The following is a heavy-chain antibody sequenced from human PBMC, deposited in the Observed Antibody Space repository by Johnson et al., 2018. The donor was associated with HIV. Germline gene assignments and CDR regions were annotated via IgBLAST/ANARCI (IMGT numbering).Heavy chain of an antibody. V-gene: IGHV3-30*04. CDR1: DFTFSNNA. CDR3: ATLKGPRLHIAARRPDAFDI. CDR2: ISYDGTNT. D-gene: IGHD6-6*01. Sequence: QVQLVESGGGVVQPGRSLRLSCAASDFTFSNNAIHWVRQAPGTGLEWVAVISYDGTNTYYADYVKGRFTISRDNAKNSLYLQMNSLRAEDTAVYYCATLKGPRLHIAARRPDAFDIWGQGTMVTVSS. J-gene: IGHJ3*02.